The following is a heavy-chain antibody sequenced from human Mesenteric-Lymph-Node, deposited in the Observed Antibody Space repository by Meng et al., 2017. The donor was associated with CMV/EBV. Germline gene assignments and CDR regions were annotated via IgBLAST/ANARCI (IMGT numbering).Heavy chain of an antibody. CDR3: ARVKSYGYWGRWTFDY. D-gene: IGHD5-18*01. V-gene: IGHV4-59*01. CDR2: IYYSGST. CDR1: GGSISSYY. J-gene: IGHJ4*02. Sequence: GSLRLSCTVSGGSISSYYWSWIRQPPGKGLEWIGYIYYSGSTNYNPSLKSRVTISVDTSKNQFSLKLSSVTAADTAVYYCARVKSYGYWGRWTFDYWGQGTLVTVSS.